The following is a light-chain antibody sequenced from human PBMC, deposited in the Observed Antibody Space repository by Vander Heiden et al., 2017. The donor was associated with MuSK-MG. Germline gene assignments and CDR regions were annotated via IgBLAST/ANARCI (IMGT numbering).Light chain of an antibody. CDR1: KLGDKY. V-gene: IGLV3-1*01. CDR3: QAWDSSTVV. J-gene: IGLJ2*01. CDR2: QDS. Sequence: SSELTQPPSVSVSPGQTASITCSGDKLGDKYACWYQQKPGQSHVLVIYQDSKRPSGIPERFSGSNSGNTATLTISGTQAMDEGDYYCQAWDSSTVVFGGGTKLTVL.